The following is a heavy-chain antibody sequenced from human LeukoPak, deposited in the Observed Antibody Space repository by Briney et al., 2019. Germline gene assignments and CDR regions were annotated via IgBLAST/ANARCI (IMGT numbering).Heavy chain of an antibody. V-gene: IGHV4-39*07. Sequence: GSLRLSCAASGFTFSSYSMNWVRQPPGKGLEWIGSIYYSGSTSYSPSLKSRVTISVDTSKSQFSLKLSSVTAADTAVYYCARDRRRDGYNFDIWGQGTLVTVSS. J-gene: IGHJ4*02. CDR2: IYYSGST. D-gene: IGHD5-24*01. CDR3: ARDRRRDGYNFDI. CDR1: GFTFSSYS.